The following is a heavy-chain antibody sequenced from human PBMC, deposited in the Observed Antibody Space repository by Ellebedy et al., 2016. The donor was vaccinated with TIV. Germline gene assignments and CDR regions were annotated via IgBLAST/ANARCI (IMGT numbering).Heavy chain of an antibody. CDR1: GFTFSSYS. CDR3: EREDRYSYGYFAFDI. V-gene: IGHV3-21*01. D-gene: IGHD5-18*01. J-gene: IGHJ3*02. CDR2: ISSSSSYI. Sequence: GESLKISCAASGFTFSSYSMNWVRQAPGKGLDWVSSISSSSSYIYYADSVKGRFTISRDNDKNSLYLQMNSLRAEDTAVYYCEREDRYSYGYFAFDIWGQGTMVTVSS.